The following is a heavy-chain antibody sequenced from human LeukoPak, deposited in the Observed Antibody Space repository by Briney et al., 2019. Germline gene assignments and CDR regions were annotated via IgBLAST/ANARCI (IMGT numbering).Heavy chain of an antibody. V-gene: IGHV3-23*01. CDR2: ITATSSST. CDR1: GFTFSSYG. Sequence: PGGSLRLSCAASGFTFSSYGMSWVRQAPGKGLEWVSAITATSSSTHDADSVQGRFTISRDNSKNTLYLQMNSLRAEDTAVYYCAKGSELRYFDWLLSREVPYYFDYWGQGTLVTVSS. D-gene: IGHD3-9*01. J-gene: IGHJ4*02. CDR3: AKGSELRYFDWLLSREVPYYFDY.